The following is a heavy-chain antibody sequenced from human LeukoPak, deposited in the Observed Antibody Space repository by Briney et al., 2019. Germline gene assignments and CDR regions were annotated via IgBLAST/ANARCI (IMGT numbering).Heavy chain of an antibody. CDR1: GFTFSSYG. Sequence: GGSLRLSCAASGFTFSSYGMHWVRQAPGKGLEWVAVISYDGSNKYYADSVKGRFTISRDNSKNTLYLQMNSLRAEDTAVYYCAKAGMTTVTPSTLGYWGQGTLVTVSS. CDR2: ISYDGSNK. V-gene: IGHV3-30*18. J-gene: IGHJ4*02. CDR3: AKAGMTTVTPSTLGY. D-gene: IGHD4-17*01.